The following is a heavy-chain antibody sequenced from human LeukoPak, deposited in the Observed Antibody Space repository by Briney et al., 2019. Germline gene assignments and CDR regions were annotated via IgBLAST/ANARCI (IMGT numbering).Heavy chain of an antibody. D-gene: IGHD2-2*01. CDR2: IRLKAYGQTT. CDR3: TRVGGPSYCTSASCYALGV. J-gene: IGHJ1*01. CDR1: GFTFGDYA. Sequence: PGGSLRLSCTASGFTFGDYAMSWVRQAPGKGREWVGLIRLKAYGQTTESAASVKGIFTNSRDNSKSIAYLQMNSLKTEDTAVEYCTRVGGPSYCTSASCYALGVWGQGALVTFAS. V-gene: IGHV3-49*04.